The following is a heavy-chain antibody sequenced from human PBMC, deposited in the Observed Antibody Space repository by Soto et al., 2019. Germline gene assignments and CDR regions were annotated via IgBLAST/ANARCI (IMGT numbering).Heavy chain of an antibody. Sequence: SETLSLTCTVSGGSVNTAPYHWSWIRQSPRNGLEWIGNIYYTGSTNYNPSSESRVAISLDTSNNQFSLRLTSLTAADTAVYFCARDHHSYYDTSGYYPYFDFWGQGTLVTVSS. J-gene: IGHJ4*02. D-gene: IGHD3-22*01. CDR2: IYYTGST. V-gene: IGHV4-61*01. CDR3: ARDHHSYYDTSGYYPYFDF. CDR1: GGSVNTAPYH.